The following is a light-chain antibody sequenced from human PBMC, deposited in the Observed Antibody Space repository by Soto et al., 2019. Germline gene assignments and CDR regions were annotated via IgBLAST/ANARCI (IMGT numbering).Light chain of an antibody. CDR2: DVS. Sequence: QSALTQPASVSGSPGQSITISCTGTSSDVGDYNSVSWYQQHPGKAPQLMIYDVSNRPSRASNRFSGSKSGNTASLTISGLRPEDEADYYCSSYTSNNNVLFGGGTKLTVL. J-gene: IGLJ2*01. V-gene: IGLV2-14*01. CDR1: SSDVGDYNS. CDR3: SSYTSNNNVL.